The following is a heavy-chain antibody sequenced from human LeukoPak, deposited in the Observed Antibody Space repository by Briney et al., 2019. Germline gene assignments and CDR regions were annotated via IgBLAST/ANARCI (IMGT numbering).Heavy chain of an antibody. Sequence: ASVKVSCKTSGYSENFYGITWVRQVAGQGLEWMGWISAYNGNTNYAQKLQGRVTMTTDTSTSTAYMELRSLRSDDTAVYYCASLGEVFGLDYWGQGTLVTVST. J-gene: IGHJ4*02. CDR2: ISAYNGNT. CDR1: GYSENFYG. V-gene: IGHV1-18*01. D-gene: IGHD3/OR15-3a*01. CDR3: ASLGEVFGLDY.